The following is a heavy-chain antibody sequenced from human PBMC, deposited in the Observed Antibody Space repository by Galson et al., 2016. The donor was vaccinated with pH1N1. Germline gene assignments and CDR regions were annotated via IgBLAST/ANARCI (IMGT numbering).Heavy chain of an antibody. CDR2: IRDKPYNYAT. CDR1: GFDFSASS. CDR3: ARPRDANWFDP. D-gene: IGHD5-24*01. Sequence: SLRLSCAASGFDFSASSIHWVRQTSGKGLEWVGHIRDKPYNYATAYAASVNGRFTLSRDDSKNTAYLHMNSLKTDDTAVYYCARPRDANWFDPWGRGTLVTVSS. J-gene: IGHJ5*02. V-gene: IGHV3-73*01.